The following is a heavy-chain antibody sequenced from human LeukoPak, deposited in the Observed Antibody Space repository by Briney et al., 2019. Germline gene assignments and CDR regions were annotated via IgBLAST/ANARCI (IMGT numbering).Heavy chain of an antibody. D-gene: IGHD3-10*01. CDR3: ARLRGVGYYYYGMDV. CDR2: INHSGST. CDR1: GGSFSGYY. J-gene: IGHJ6*02. Sequence: SETLSLTCAVYGGSFSGYYWSWIRQPPGRGLEWIGEINHSGSTNYNPSLKSRVTISVDTSKNQFSLKLSSVTAADTAVYYCARLRGVGYYYYGMDVWGQGTTVTVSS. V-gene: IGHV4-34*01.